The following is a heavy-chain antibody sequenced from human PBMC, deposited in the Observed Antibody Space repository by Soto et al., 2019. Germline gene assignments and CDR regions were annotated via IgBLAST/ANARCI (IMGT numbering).Heavy chain of an antibody. V-gene: IGHV4-34*01. Sequence: SSETLCLTSAVYGGYFIGYYWSWIRQPPGKGLEWIGEINHSGSTNYNPSLKSRVTISVDTSKNQFSLKLSSVTDADTAVYYCARGAAARGGDMDVCGKATTVTVSS. CDR1: GGYFIGYY. CDR2: INHSGST. CDR3: ARGAAARGGDMDV. D-gene: IGHD6-13*01. J-gene: IGHJ6*03.